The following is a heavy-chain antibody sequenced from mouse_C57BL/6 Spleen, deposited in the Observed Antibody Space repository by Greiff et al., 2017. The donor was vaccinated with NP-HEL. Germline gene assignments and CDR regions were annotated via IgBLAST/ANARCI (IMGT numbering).Heavy chain of an antibody. CDR2: IDPANGNT. J-gene: IGHJ4*01. D-gene: IGHD1-1*01. CDR1: GFNIKNTY. CDR3: ARDSYCYGSSYSYYAMDY. Sequence: VQLQQSVAELVRPGASVKLSCTASGFNIKNTYMHWVKQRPEQGLEWIGRIDPANGNTKYAPKFQGKATITAATSSNTAYLQLSSLTSEDTAIYYCARDSYCYGSSYSYYAMDYWGQGTSVTVSS. V-gene: IGHV14-3*01.